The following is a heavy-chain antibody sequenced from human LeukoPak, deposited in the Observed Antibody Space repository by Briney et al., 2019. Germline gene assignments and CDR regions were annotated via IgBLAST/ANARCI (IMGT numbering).Heavy chain of an antibody. J-gene: IGHJ4*02. V-gene: IGHV3-53*01. CDR3: ASGFDWLFFDY. D-gene: IGHD3-9*01. Sequence: GGSLRLSCAASEFIVSINYMTWVRQAPGKGLEWVSLIYSRGDTKYADSVKGRFTISRDNSKNTLYLQMNSLRAEDTAVYYCASGFDWLFFDYWGQGTLVTVSS. CDR1: EFIVSINY. CDR2: IYSRGDT.